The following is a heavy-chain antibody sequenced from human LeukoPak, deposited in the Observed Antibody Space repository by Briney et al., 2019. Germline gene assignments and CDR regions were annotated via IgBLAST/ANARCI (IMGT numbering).Heavy chain of an antibody. Sequence: GASVKVSCKASGYSFTSYDINWVRQATGQGLEWMGWMNPNSGNTGYAQKFQGRVTMTRNTSISTAYMELSSLRSEDTAVYYCARGIVVVPAAILEDPAYGMDVWGQGTTVTVSS. D-gene: IGHD2-2*01. CDR3: ARGIVVVPAAILEDPAYGMDV. V-gene: IGHV1-8*01. CDR1: GYSFTSYD. J-gene: IGHJ6*02. CDR2: MNPNSGNT.